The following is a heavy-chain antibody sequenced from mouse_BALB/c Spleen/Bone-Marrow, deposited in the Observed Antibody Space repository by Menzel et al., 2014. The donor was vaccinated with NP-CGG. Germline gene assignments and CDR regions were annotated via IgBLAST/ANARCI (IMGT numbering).Heavy chain of an antibody. V-gene: IGHV4-1*02. CDR1: GFAFSRYW. CDR3: ASLHYYGLFAY. CDR2: INPDSSTI. Sequence: EVQLVESGGGLVQPGGSLKLSCAASGFAFSRYWMSWVRQAPGKGLEWIGVINPDSSTINYTPSLKDKFIISRDNGKNTLYLQMSKVRSEDTALYYCASLHYYGLFAYWGQGTLVTVSA. D-gene: IGHD1-2*01. J-gene: IGHJ3*01.